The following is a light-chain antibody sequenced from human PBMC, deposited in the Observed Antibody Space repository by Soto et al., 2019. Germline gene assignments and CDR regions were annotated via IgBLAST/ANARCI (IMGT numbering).Light chain of an antibody. J-gene: IGLJ1*01. CDR2: YDD. Sequence: QPVLTQPPSVSEAPRQRVTISCSRSSSNIGNNAVNWYQQLPGKAPKLLIYYDDLLPSGVSDRFSGSKSGTSASLAISGLQSEDEADYYCAAWDDSLNGYVFGTGTKVTVL. CDR3: AAWDDSLNGYV. CDR1: SSNIGNNA. V-gene: IGLV1-36*01.